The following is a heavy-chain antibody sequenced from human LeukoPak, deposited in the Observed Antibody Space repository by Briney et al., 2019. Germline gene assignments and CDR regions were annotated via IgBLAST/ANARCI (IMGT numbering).Heavy chain of an antibody. Sequence: GGSLRLSCAASGFTFSSYAMSWVRRAPGKGLEWVSAISGSGGSTYYADSVKGRFTISRDNSKNTLYLQMNSLRAEDTAVYYCAKGLDIVVETAIGSAYYFDYWGQGTLVTVSS. CDR2: ISGSGGST. V-gene: IGHV3-23*01. CDR1: GFTFSSYA. J-gene: IGHJ4*02. D-gene: IGHD2-21*02. CDR3: AKGLDIVVETAIGSAYYFDY.